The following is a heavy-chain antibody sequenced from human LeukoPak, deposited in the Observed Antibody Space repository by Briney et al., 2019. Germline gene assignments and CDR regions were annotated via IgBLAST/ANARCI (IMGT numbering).Heavy chain of an antibody. V-gene: IGHV3-21*01. J-gene: IGHJ3*02. D-gene: IGHD4-17*01. CDR2: ISSSSSYI. CDR3: ARDRIIYGDYGDAFDI. CDR1: GFPFSRCS. Sequence: GGSLRLSCAASGFPFSRCSMNWARQPPGRGLEWVSSISSSSSYIYYADSLKGRFTISRDNAKNSLYLQMNSLRAEDTDVYFCARDRIIYGDYGDAFDIWGQGTMVTVSS.